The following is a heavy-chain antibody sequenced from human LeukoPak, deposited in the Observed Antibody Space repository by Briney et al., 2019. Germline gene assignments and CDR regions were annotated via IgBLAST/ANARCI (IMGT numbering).Heavy chain of an antibody. CDR1: GGTFSSYA. Sequence: SVKVSCKASGGTFSSYAISWVRQAPGQGLEWMGRIIPILGIANYAQKFQGRVTITADKSTSTAYMELSSLRSEDTAVYYCASKRWTALDAFDIWGQGTMVTVSS. V-gene: IGHV1-69*04. CDR2: IIPILGIA. D-gene: IGHD5-24*01. CDR3: ASKRWTALDAFDI. J-gene: IGHJ3*02.